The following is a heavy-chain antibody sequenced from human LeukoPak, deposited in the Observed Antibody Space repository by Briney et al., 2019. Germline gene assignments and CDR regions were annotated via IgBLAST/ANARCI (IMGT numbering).Heavy chain of an antibody. CDR1: GFTFNKHG. J-gene: IGHJ4*02. D-gene: IGHD3-3*01. CDR3: VRDFEWSFDT. V-gene: IGHV3-30*02. Sequence: GGSLRLSCAASGFTFNKHGMHWVRQAPGQGLEWFSFIRNDGNDKYYADSVKGRFTISRDNSKNTLYLQMNSLRAEDTALYYCVRDFEWSFDTWAQGTLVTVSS. CDR2: IRNDGNDK.